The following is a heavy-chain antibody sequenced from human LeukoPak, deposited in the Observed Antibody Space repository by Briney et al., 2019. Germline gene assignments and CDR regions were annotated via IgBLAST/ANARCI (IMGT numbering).Heavy chain of an antibody. D-gene: IGHD3-10*01. V-gene: IGHV4-34*01. CDR3: ARLASYGSGSYSYSGYYYYMDV. CDR1: GGSFSGYY. J-gene: IGHJ6*03. CDR2: INHSGST. Sequence: SETLSLTCAVYGGSFSGYYWSWIRQPPGKGLEWIGEINHSGSTNYNPSLKSRVTISVDTSKNQFSLKLSSVTAADTAVYYCARLASYGSGSYSYSGYYYYMDVWGKGTTVTISS.